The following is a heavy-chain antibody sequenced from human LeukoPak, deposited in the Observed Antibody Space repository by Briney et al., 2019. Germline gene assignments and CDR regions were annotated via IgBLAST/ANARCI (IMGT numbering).Heavy chain of an antibody. J-gene: IGHJ3*02. V-gene: IGHV6-1*01. CDR1: GDSVSSNSAA. D-gene: IGHD6-19*01. CDR2: TYYSSKWYN. CDR3: ARGAVAVRNAFDI. Sequence: SGPTLVKPSQTLSLTCAISGDSVSSNSAAWNWIRQSPSRGLEWLERTYYSSKWYNGYAVSVKSRITINPDTSKNQFSLQLNSVTPEDTALYYCARGAVAVRNAFDIWGQGTMVTVSS.